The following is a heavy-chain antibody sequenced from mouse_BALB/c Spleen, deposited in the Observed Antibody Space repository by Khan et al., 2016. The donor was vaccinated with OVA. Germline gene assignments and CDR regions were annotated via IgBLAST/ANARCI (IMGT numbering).Heavy chain of an antibody. D-gene: IGHD1-2*01. V-gene: IGHV1-77*01. CDR3: ARRNYFGYTFGH. CDR1: GYTFTDYY. CDR2: IYPRSGNT. J-gene: IGHJ3*01. Sequence: QVQLQQSGAELARPGASVKLSCKASGYTFTDYYINWLKQRTGQGLEWIGEIYPRSGNTYYNEKFKGKATLTADKSSSVAYMQLSSLTSEDSAVYFCARRNYFGYTFGHWGPGTLVTVSA.